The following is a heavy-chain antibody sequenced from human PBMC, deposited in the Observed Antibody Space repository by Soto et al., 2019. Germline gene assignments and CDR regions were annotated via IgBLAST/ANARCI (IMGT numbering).Heavy chain of an antibody. CDR1: GFSLSTSGVG. J-gene: IGHJ4*02. V-gene: IGHV2-5*01. CDR3: AHIGRNIMITFGGVIAYYFDY. D-gene: IGHD3-16*02. Sequence: QITLKESGPTLVKPTQTLTLTCTFSGFSLSTSGVGVGWIRQPPGKALERLALIYWNDDKRYSPSLKSRLTITKDTSKNQVVLTMTNMDPVDTATYYCAHIGRNIMITFGGVIAYYFDYWGQGTLVTVSS. CDR2: IYWNDDK.